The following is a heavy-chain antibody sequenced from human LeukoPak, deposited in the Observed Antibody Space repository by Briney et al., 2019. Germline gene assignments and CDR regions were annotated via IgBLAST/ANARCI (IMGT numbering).Heavy chain of an antibody. CDR2: IIPIFGTA. D-gene: IGHD3-9*01. CDR1: GGTFSSYA. J-gene: IGHJ5*02. CDR3: ARDRYDILTGYNNWFDP. V-gene: IGHV1-69*13. Sequence: GASVKVSCKASGGTFSSYAISWVRQAPGQGLEWMGGIIPIFGTANYAQKFQGRVTITADESTSTAYMELSSLRSEDTAVYYCARDRYDILTGYNNWFDPWGQGTLVTVSS.